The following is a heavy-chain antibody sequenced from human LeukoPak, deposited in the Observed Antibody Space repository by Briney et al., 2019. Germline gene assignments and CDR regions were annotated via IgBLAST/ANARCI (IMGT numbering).Heavy chain of an antibody. CDR1: GFTFSSYW. J-gene: IGHJ3*01. CDR3: AKVRVMLINYDAFDV. CDR2: INSDGSST. V-gene: IGHV3-74*01. D-gene: IGHD3-10*01. Sequence: GGSLRLSCAASGFTFSSYWMHWVRQAPGKGLVWVSRINSDGSSTSYADSVKGRFTISRDNAKNTLYLQMNSLRAEDTAVYYCAKVRVMLINYDAFDVWGRGTLVTVSS.